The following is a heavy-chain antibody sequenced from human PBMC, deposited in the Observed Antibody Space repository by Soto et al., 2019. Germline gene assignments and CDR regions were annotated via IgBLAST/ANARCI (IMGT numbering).Heavy chain of an antibody. CDR1: GFTFSNAW. D-gene: IGHD2-2*01. CDR2: IKSKTDGGTT. J-gene: IGHJ6*02. CDR3: TTDPRDCSSTSCFYYYYGMDV. Sequence: EVQLVESGGCLVKPGGSLRLSCAASGFTFSNAWMSWVRQAPGKGLEWVGRIKSKTDGGTTDYAAPVKGRFTISRDDSKNTLYLQMNSLKTEDTAVYYCTTDPRDCSSTSCFYYYYGMDVWGQGTTVTVSS. V-gene: IGHV3-15*01.